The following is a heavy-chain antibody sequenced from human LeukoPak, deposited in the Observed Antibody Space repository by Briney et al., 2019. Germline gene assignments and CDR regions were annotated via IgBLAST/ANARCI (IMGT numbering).Heavy chain of an antibody. CDR3: ARHGSRLGYYFDH. CDR1: GDSISSYY. J-gene: IGHJ4*02. Sequence: SETLSLTCAVSGDSISSYYWSWIRQPPGKGLEWIGNINYSGSTNYNPSLESRVTISVDTSKKHFSLRLSAVTAADTAVYYCARHGSRLGYYFDHWGQGTLVTVSS. V-gene: IGHV4-59*08. D-gene: IGHD3-9*01. CDR2: INYSGST.